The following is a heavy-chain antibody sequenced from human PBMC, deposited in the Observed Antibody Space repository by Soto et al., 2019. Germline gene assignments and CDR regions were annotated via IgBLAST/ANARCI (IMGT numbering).Heavy chain of an antibody. CDR2: IYYSGST. CDR3: ARAWRYYYDSSGYYPPLV. Sequence: PSETLSLTCTVSGGSISSGDYYWSWIRQPPGKGLEWIGYIYYSGSTYYNPSLKSRVTISVDTSKNQFSLKLSSVTAADTAVYYCARAWRYYYDSSGYYPPLVWGQG. D-gene: IGHD3-22*01. CDR1: GGSISSGDYY. V-gene: IGHV4-30-4*01. J-gene: IGHJ1*01.